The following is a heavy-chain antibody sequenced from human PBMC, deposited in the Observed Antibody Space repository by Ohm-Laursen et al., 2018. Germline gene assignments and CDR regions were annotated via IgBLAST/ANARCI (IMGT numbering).Heavy chain of an antibody. CDR2: ISGSGGST. Sequence: SLRLSCTASGFTFSSYAMSWVRQAPGKGLEWVSAISGSGGSTYYADSVKGRFTISRDNSKNTLYLQMNSLRAEDTAVYYFARASSSGYHWYFDLWGRGTLVTVSS. D-gene: IGHD3-22*01. CDR3: ARASSSGYHWYFDL. CDR1: GFTFSSYA. J-gene: IGHJ2*01. V-gene: IGHV3-23*01.